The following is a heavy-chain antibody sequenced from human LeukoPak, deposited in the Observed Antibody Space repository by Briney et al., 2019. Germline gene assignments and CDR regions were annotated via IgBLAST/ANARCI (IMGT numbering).Heavy chain of an antibody. V-gene: IGHV3-74*01. CDR2: INSDGSST. CDR3: VRVEVAAAATKPDY. J-gene: IGHJ4*02. CDR1: GFTFRSYW. Sequence: GGSLTLSCAASGFTFRSYWMHWVRQAPGKGLVWVSRINSDGSSTSYADSVKGRFTISRDNAKNTLYLQMNSLRGDDTAVYYCVRVEVAAAATKPDYWGQGTLVTVSS. D-gene: IGHD6-13*01.